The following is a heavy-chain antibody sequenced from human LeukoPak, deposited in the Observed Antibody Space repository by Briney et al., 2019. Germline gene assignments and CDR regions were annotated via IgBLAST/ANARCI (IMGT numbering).Heavy chain of an antibody. CDR2: MNPNSGNT. J-gene: IGHJ6*03. CDR1: GYTFASYD. V-gene: IGHV1-8*01. CDR3: ARGPESRLLWFGELSRYYYMDV. D-gene: IGHD3-10*01. Sequence: ASVKVSCKASGYTFASYDINWVRQATGQGLEWMGWMNPNSGNTGYAQKFQGRVTMTRNTSISTAYKELSSLRSEDTAVYYCARGPESRLLWFGELSRYYYMDVWGKGTTVTVSS.